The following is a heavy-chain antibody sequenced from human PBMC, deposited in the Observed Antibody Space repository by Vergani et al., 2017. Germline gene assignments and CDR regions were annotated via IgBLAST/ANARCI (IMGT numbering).Heavy chain of an antibody. CDR1: GFTFSSYG. D-gene: IGHD6-13*01. Sequence: VQLVESGGGVVQPGRSLRLSCAASGFTFSSYGMHWVRQAPGKGLEWVSSISSSNNYIYYADSVKGRFTISRDNAKNSLYLQMNSLRAEDTAVYYCAKDPAAAGTVIDYWGQGTLVTVSS. CDR3: AKDPAAAGTVIDY. CDR2: ISSSNNYI. J-gene: IGHJ4*02. V-gene: IGHV3-21*01.